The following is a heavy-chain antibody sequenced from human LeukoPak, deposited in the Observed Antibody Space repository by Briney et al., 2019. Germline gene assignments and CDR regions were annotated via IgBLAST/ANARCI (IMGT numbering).Heavy chain of an antibody. V-gene: IGHV4-39*07. CDR1: GGSISSSSYY. CDR3: ARDWGGWLLQYYFDY. Sequence: PSETLSLTCTVSGGSISSSSYYWGWIRQPPGKGLEWIGSIYYSGSTYYNPSLKSRVTISVDTSKNQFSLKLSSVTAADTAVYYCARDWGGWLLQYYFDYWGQGTLVTVSS. D-gene: IGHD3-22*01. CDR2: IYYSGST. J-gene: IGHJ4*02.